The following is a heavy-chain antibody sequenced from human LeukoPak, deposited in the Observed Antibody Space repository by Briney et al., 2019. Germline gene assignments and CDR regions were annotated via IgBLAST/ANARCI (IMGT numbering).Heavy chain of an antibody. CDR1: GYTFTGYY. J-gene: IGHJ4*02. CDR2: INPNSGGT. CDR3: ARRYLSGSGSAPGY. D-gene: IGHD3-10*01. V-gene: IGHV1-2*02. Sequence: GASVKVSCKASGYTFTGYYMNWVRQAPGQGLEWMGWINPNSGGTNYAQKFQGRVTMTRDTSISTAYMKLSRLRSDDTAVYYCARRYLSGSGSAPGYWGQGTLVTVSS.